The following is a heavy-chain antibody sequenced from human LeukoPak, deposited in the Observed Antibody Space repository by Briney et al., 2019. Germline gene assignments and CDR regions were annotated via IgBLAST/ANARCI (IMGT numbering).Heavy chain of an antibody. D-gene: IGHD5-12*01. V-gene: IGHV3-7*01. J-gene: IGHJ4*02. CDR3: ARDSEGGYDYDPFFDY. CDR2: IKQDGSEK. Sequence: PGGSLRLSCGASGFTFSSYWMSWVRQAPGKELEWVANIKQDGSEKYYVDSVKGRFTISRDNAKNSLYLQMNSLRAEDTAVSYCARDSEGGYDYDPFFDYWGQETLVTVSS. CDR1: GFTFSSYW.